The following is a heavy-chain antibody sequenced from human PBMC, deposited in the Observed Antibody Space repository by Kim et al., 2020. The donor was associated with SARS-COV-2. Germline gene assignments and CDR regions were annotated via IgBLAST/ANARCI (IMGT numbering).Heavy chain of an antibody. V-gene: IGHV3-72*01. J-gene: IGHJ6*02. Sequence: GGSLRLSCAASGFTCSDHSMDWVRQAPGKGLEWVGRIRNKANSYTTEYAASVKGRFTISRDDSKNSLCLQMDSLKTEDTAVYYCVRVPLHCSGTTCWNFGMDVWGQGTTVTVSS. D-gene: IGHD2-2*01. CDR2: IRNKANSYTT. CDR1: GFTCSDHS. CDR3: VRVPLHCSGTTCWNFGMDV.